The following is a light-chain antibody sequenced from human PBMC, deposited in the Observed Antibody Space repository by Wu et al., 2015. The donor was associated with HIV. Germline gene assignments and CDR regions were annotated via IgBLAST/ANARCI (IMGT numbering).Light chain of an antibody. CDR2: GAS. Sequence: EVVLTQSPATLSVSPGERATLSCRASQSVSSNLAWYQQKPGQAPRLLIYGASSRGNNIPARFSGSGSGTEFTLTINSIQSEDFAVYYCQQYDNWPLFGGGTKVEI. CDR1: QSVSSN. CDR3: QQYDNWPL. J-gene: IGKJ4*01. V-gene: IGKV3-15*01.